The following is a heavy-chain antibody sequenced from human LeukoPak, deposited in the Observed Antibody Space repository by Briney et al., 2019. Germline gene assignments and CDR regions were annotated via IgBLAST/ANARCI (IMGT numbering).Heavy chain of an antibody. CDR3: ARTLGSGSSDC. V-gene: IGHV4-59*01. J-gene: IGHJ4*02. Sequence: SETLSLTCTVSGGSISSYYWSWIRQPPGKGLEWIGYIYYSGTTSYNPSLKSRVTISVDTSKNQFSLKLSSVTAADTAVYYCARTLGSGSSDCWGPGALVTVS. CDR2: IYYSGTT. CDR1: GGSISSYY. D-gene: IGHD3-10*01.